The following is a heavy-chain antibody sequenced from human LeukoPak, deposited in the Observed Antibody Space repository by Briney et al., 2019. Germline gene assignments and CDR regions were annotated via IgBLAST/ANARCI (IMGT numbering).Heavy chain of an antibody. J-gene: IGHJ4*02. CDR3: ARDLGVVATDKPKGLFDY. CDR2: ISYDGSNK. V-gene: IGHV3-30-3*01. D-gene: IGHD5-12*01. Sequence: PGGSLRLSCAASGFTFSSYAMHWVRQAPGKGLEWVAVISYDGSNKYYADSVKGRFTISRDNSKNTLYLQMNSLRAEDTAVYYCARDLGVVATDKPKGLFDYWGQGTLVTVSS. CDR1: GFTFSSYA.